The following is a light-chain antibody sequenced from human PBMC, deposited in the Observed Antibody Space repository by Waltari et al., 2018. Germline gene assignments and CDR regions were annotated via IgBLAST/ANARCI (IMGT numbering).Light chain of an antibody. CDR2: AAS. V-gene: IGKV3-20*01. CDR1: QSSSSSY. J-gene: IGKJ1*01. Sequence: DIVLTQSPGTLSLSPGERATPSCMASQSSSSSYLAWYQQKPGQAPRPLIYAASTRATGIPDRFSGSGSGTDFTLTISRLEPEDFAVYYCQHYGWSSWTFGQGTKVVIK. CDR3: QHYGWSSWT.